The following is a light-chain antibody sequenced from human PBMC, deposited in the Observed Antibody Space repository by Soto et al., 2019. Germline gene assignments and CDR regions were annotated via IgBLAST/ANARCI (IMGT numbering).Light chain of an antibody. V-gene: IGLV7-46*01. CDR2: NTD. Sequence: AVVTQEPSLTVSPGGTVTLTCGSSTGAVTSGHYPFWFQQKPGQAPRTLIYNTDNKHSWTPARFSGSLLGGKAALTLSGAQPEDEAEYYCFLSYTDARPVFGGGTQLTVL. J-gene: IGLJ7*01. CDR3: FLSYTDARPV. CDR1: TGAVTSGHY.